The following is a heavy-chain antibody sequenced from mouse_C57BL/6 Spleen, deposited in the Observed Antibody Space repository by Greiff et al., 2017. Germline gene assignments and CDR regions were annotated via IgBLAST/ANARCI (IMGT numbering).Heavy chain of an antibody. CDR1: GFTFSDAW. Sequence: EVKLVESGGGLVQPGGSMKLSCAASGFTFSDAWMDWVRQSPEKGLEWVAEIRNKANNHATYYAESVKGRFTISRDDSKSSVYLQMNSLRAEDTGIYYCTPHDGYYAWFAYWGQGTLVTVSA. CDR3: TPHDGYYAWFAY. J-gene: IGHJ3*01. CDR2: IRNKANNHAT. D-gene: IGHD2-3*01. V-gene: IGHV6-6*01.